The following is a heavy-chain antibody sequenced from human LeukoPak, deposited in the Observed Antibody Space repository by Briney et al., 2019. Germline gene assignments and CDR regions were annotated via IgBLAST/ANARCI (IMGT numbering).Heavy chain of an antibody. CDR2: ISTTSSTI. V-gene: IGHV3-48*01. Sequence: LTGGSLRLSCAASGFTFSSDSMNWVRQAPGNGLEWISYISTTSSTIYYADSVKGRFTISRDNAKNSLYLQMNSLRAEDTAVYFCARQKYSTSSVLDTFDIWGQGTMVTVSS. CDR3: ARQKYSTSSVLDTFDI. J-gene: IGHJ3*02. CDR1: GFTFSSDS. D-gene: IGHD6-6*01.